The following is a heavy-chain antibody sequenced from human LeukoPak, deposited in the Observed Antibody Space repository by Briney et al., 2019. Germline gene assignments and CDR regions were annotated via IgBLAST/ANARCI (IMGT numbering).Heavy chain of an antibody. CDR1: GFIFSNYA. V-gene: IGHV3-23*01. CDR3: ARLLWFGEEAFDI. Sequence: GGSLRLSCAASGFIFSNYAMSWVRQAPGKGLEWVSGINNSGDRRFYADSVKGRFTISRDNSKNTLYLQMNSLRTEDTALYYCARLLWFGEEAFDIWGQGTMVTVSS. CDR2: INNSGDRR. J-gene: IGHJ3*02. D-gene: IGHD3-10*01.